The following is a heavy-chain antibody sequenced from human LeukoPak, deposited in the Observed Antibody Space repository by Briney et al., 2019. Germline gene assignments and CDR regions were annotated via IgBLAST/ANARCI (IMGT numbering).Heavy chain of an antibody. CDR3: AREMERGYDWFDY. CDR1: GYTFTGYY. V-gene: IGHV1-2*02. J-gene: IGHJ4*02. Sequence: GASVEVSCKASGYTFTGYYMHWVRQAPGQGLEWMGWINPNSGGTNYAQKFQGRVTMTRDTSISTAYMELSRLRSDDTAVYYCAREMERGYDWFDYWGQGTLVTVSS. D-gene: IGHD5-12*01. CDR2: INPNSGGT.